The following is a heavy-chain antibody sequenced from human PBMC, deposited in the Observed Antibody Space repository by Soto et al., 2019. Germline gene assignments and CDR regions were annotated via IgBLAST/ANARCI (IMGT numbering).Heavy chain of an antibody. CDR2: IYWDDDE. D-gene: IGHD3-16*01. Sequence: QITLKESGPTLVKPTQTLTLTCTVSGFSLSTSGVGVGWVRQPPGKALEWLTLIYWDDDERYSRSLKSRLTITRETSRNEVVLKMTNVDPVDTATYYCVRHASRGRYLDYWGQGILVTVSS. CDR3: VRHASRGRYLDY. CDR1: GFSLSTSGVG. J-gene: IGHJ4*02. V-gene: IGHV2-5*02.